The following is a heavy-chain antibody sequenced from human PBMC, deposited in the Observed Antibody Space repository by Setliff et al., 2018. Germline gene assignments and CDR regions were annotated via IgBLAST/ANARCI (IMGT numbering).Heavy chain of an antibody. D-gene: IGHD7-27*01. CDR2: IIPIFGTA. CDR3: AKHRVRQLGILSWYFDL. V-gene: IGHV1-69*13. Sequence: SVKVSCKASGGPFSSYAISWVRQAPGQGLEWMGGIIPIFGTANYAQKFQGRVTITADESTSTAYMELSSLRSEDTAVYYCAKHRVRQLGILSWYFDLWGRGTLVTVSS. CDR1: GGPFSSYA. J-gene: IGHJ2*01.